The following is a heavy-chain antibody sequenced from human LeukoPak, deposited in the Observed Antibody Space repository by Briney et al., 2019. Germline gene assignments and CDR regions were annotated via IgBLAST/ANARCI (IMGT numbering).Heavy chain of an antibody. V-gene: IGHV3-33*01. CDR3: ARETGGGQYYYFDY. Sequence: GGSLRLSCAASGFTFSSYGMHWVRQAPGKGLEWVAVIWYDGNNKYYADSVKGRFTISRDNSKNTLYLQMNSLRAEDTAVYYCARETGGGQYYYFDYWGQGTLVTVSS. D-gene: IGHD2/OR15-2a*01. CDR2: IWYDGNNK. J-gene: IGHJ4*02. CDR1: GFTFSSYG.